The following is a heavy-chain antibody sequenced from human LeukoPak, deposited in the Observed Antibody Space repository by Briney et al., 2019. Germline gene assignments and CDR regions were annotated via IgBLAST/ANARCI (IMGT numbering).Heavy chain of an antibody. CDR1: GFTFRDYD. CDR3: ARARMVGGTTYYFAY. J-gene: IGHJ4*02. Sequence: GGSLRLSCAASGFTFRDYDMHWVRQAPGKGLEWVALIWYDGTTKDYADSVKGRFTISRDNSKNTLYLQMNSLRAEDTAVYYCARARMVGGTTYYFAYWGQGTLVTVSS. V-gene: IGHV3-33*01. CDR2: IWYDGTTK. D-gene: IGHD1-26*01.